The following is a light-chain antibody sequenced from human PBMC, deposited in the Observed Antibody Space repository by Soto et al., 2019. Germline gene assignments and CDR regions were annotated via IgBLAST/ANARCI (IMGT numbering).Light chain of an antibody. Sequence: QSVLTQPPSVSGAPGQRVTISCTGGSSNIGAGYDVHWYRQFPGTAPKLLVYGNNNRPSGISDRFSASKSGSSASLAITGLQAEDEADYYGQSSDTSLRAWVFGGGTKLTVL. J-gene: IGLJ3*02. CDR1: SSNIGAGYD. CDR3: QSSDTSLRAWV. V-gene: IGLV1-40*01. CDR2: GNN.